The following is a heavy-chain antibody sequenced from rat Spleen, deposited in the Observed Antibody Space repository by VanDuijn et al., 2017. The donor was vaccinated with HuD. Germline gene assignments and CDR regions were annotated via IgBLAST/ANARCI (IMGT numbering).Heavy chain of an antibody. CDR3: ATRGPWFAY. D-gene: IGHD4-1*01. Sequence: EVQLVESGGGLVQPGRSLKLSCAASGFTFNNYWMTWIRQAPGKGLEWVASITNASGRTYYPDSVKGRFTISRDTAHNTLYLQMNSLRSEDTATYYCATRGPWFAYWGQGTLVTVSS. V-gene: IGHV5-31*01. CDR1: GFTFNNYW. CDR2: ITNASGRT. J-gene: IGHJ3*01.